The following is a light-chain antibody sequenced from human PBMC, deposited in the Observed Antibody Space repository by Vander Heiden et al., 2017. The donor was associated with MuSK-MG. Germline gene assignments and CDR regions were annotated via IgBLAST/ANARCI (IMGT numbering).Light chain of an antibody. V-gene: IGLV3-1*01. J-gene: IGLJ2*01. CDR1: KVGDKY. CDR3: QAWNTNTVI. Sequence: SYALTQTPSLSVSPGQTASISCSGDKVGDKYVCWYQQKPGQSPVLVIYQDKKRPSGIPERFSGSNSGNTATLNIGGTQAMEEAYYYCQAWNTNTVIFGGGTKLTVL. CDR2: QDK.